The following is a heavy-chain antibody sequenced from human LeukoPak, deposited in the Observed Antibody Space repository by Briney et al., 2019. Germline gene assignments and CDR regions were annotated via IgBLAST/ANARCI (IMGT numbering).Heavy chain of an antibody. CDR2: IRYDGSNK. Sequence: GGSLRLSCAASGFTFSSYGMHWVRQAPGKGLEWVAFIRYDGSNKYYADSVKGRFTISRDNSKNTLYLQMKSLRAEDTAVYYCARGPSARFFGVAKGAFDIWGQGTMVTVSS. J-gene: IGHJ3*02. D-gene: IGHD3-3*01. CDR1: GFTFSSYG. CDR3: ARGPSARFFGVAKGAFDI. V-gene: IGHV3-30*02.